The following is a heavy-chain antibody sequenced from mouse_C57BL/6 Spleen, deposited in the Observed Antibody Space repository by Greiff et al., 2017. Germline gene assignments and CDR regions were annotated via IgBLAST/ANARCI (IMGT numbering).Heavy chain of an antibody. V-gene: IGHV14-2*01. CDR2: IDPEGGET. Sequence: VQLQQSGAELVKPGASVKLSCTASGFNIKDYYMHWVKQRPDQGLEWIGRIDPEGGETKYAPKFQGKATITADTSSNTAYLQLSSLTSEDPAVYYCASTPLHSNDGPGDFDVWGTGTTVTVSS. CDR3: ASTPLHSNDGPGDFDV. J-gene: IGHJ1*03. CDR1: GFNIKDYY. D-gene: IGHD2-12*01.